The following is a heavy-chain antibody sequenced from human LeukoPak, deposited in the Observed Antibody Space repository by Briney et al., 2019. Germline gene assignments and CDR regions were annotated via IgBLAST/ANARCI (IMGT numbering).Heavy chain of an antibody. D-gene: IGHD1-26*01. CDR1: GGSISSGSYY. CDR3: ARSSGSYRHWDY. J-gene: IGHJ4*02. Sequence: SETLSLTCTVSGGSISSGSYYWSWIRQPAGKGLEWIGRIYTSGSTNYNPSLKSRVTISVDTSKNQFSLKLSSVTAADTVVYYCARSSGSYRHWDYWGQGTLVTVSS. CDR2: IYTSGST. V-gene: IGHV4-61*02.